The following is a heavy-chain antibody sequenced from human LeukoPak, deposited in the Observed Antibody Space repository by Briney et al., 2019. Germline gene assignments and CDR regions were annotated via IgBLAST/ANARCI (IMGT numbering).Heavy chain of an antibody. Sequence: AGGSLRLSCAASGFTFSSYAISWVRQAPGKGLEWVSAISGSGGSTFYADSVKGRFTISRDNSNSTLYLQMNSLRAEDTAVYYCAKGRTPDYWGQGTLVTVSS. CDR3: AKGRTPDY. J-gene: IGHJ4*02. V-gene: IGHV3-23*01. D-gene: IGHD2-15*01. CDR2: ISGSGGST. CDR1: GFTFSSYA.